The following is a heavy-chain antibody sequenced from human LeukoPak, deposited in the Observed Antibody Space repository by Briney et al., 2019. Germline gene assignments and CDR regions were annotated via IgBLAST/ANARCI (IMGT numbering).Heavy chain of an antibody. CDR1: GYTFTSYG. CDR3: ARDRKQRLVNGGLDAFDI. D-gene: IGHD6-13*01. V-gene: IGHV1-18*01. Sequence: ASVKVSCKASGYTFTSYGISWVRQAPGQGLEWMGWISAYNGNTNYAQKLQGRVTVTTDTSTSTAYMELSRLRSDDTAVYYCARDRKQRLVNGGLDAFDIWGQGTMVTVSS. J-gene: IGHJ3*02. CDR2: ISAYNGNT.